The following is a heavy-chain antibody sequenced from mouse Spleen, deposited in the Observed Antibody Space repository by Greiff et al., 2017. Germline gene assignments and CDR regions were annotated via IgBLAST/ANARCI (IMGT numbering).Heavy chain of an antibody. J-gene: IGHJ2*01. CDR2: INPSTGGT. Sequence: VQLQQSGPELVKPGASVKISCKASGYSFTGYYMNWVKQSPEKSLEWIGEINPSTGGTTYNQKFKAKATLTVDKSSSTAYMQLKSLTSEDSAVYYCARSRTGTFDYWGQGTTLTVSS. CDR1: GYSFTGYY. CDR3: ARSRTGTFDY. D-gene: IGHD4-1*01. V-gene: IGHV1-42*01.